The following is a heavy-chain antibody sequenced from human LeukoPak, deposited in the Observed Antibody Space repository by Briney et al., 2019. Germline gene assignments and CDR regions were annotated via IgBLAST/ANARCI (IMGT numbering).Heavy chain of an antibody. J-gene: IGHJ4*02. D-gene: IGHD5-24*01. V-gene: IGHV4-39*01. Sequence: SETLSPTCTVSGGSISISDYWWDWIRQPPGKRLEWIGNVYYSGGTYYNPSLESRVTMSVDTSNNQFSLKLSSVTAADTAVYYCARHGAPLDGYNPHFDYWGQGTLVTVSS. CDR3: ARHGAPLDGYNPHFDY. CDR1: GGSISISDYW. CDR2: VYYSGGT.